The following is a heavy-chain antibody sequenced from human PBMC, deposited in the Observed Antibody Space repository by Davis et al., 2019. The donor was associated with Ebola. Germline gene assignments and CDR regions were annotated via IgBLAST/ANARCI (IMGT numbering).Heavy chain of an antibody. Sequence: GESLKISCVGSGFNFNWHWMHWVRQAPGKGLEWVALISSDGSREYYADSVEGRFTISKDNSGNTLYLHMNALTAEDTALYYCAKLRSHDYTDSSDDFYLDLWGRGTLVTVSS. CDR2: ISSDGSRE. J-gene: IGHJ2*01. CDR3: AKLRSHDYTDSSDDFYLDL. CDR1: GFNFNWHW. D-gene: IGHD3-16*01. V-gene: IGHV3-30*18.